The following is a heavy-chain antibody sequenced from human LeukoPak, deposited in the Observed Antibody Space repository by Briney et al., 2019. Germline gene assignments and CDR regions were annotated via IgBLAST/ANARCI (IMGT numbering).Heavy chain of an antibody. CDR2: IYYSGTT. CDR1: GGSISSSNYY. J-gene: IGHJ6*03. V-gene: IGHV4-39*01. Sequence: SETLSLTCTVSGGSISSSNYYWGWIRQPPGKGLEWIGTIYYSGTTYYNPSLESRVTIFEDTSKNQFSLMLTSVTAADTAMYYCARQISDYYYYYMDVWGKETTVTVSS. CDR3: ARQISDYYYYYMDV.